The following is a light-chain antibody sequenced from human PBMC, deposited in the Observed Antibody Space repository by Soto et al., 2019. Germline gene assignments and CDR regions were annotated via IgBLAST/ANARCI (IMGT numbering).Light chain of an antibody. Sequence: DIPLTQSPSFLSASVGDRVTITCRASQGIRSYLAWYQQRPGKAPELLIYGASTLRPGGASRFSGSGSGTEVTLTISSLQPEDFATYFCQQLNTFPPFFTFGPGTKVDIK. CDR2: GAS. CDR3: QQLNTFPPFFT. CDR1: QGIRSY. V-gene: IGKV1-9*01. J-gene: IGKJ3*01.